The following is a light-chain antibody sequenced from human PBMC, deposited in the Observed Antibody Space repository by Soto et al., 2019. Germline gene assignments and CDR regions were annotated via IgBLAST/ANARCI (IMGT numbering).Light chain of an antibody. V-gene: IGKV1-5*03. CDR2: KAS. CDR1: QTISSW. CDR3: QHYNSYSEA. J-gene: IGKJ1*01. Sequence: DIQMTQSPSTLSGFVGDRVTITCQASQTISSWLAWYQKKTGKAPKLMIYKASTLKSGVPSRFSGSGSGTECILTISSLQPDDVATYYCQHYNSYSEALVQGTKVDI.